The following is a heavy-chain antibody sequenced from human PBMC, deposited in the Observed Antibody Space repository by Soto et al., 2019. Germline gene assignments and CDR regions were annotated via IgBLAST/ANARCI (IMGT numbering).Heavy chain of an antibody. J-gene: IGHJ4*02. D-gene: IGHD2-8*01. V-gene: IGHV4-59*08. CDR1: GGSISSNY. Sequence: PSETLSLTCTVSGGSISSNYWSWIRQPPGKGLEWIGYIYYSGSINYNPSLKSRVTISVDTSKNQFSLKLSSVTAAHTAVYSCARQGSKWSLAIDLGQGTLVTVFS. CDR3: ARQGSKWSLAID. CDR2: IYYSGSI.